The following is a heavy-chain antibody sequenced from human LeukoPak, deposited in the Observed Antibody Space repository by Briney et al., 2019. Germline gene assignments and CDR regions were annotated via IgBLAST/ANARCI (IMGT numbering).Heavy chain of an antibody. D-gene: IGHD1-20*01. CDR2: ISAYNGNT. V-gene: IGHV1-18*01. CDR1: GYTFTSYG. Sequence: ASVKVSCKASGYTFTSYGISWVRQAPGQGLEWMGWISAYNGNTNYAQKLQGRVTMTTDTSTSTAYMELRSLRSDDTAVYYCARRSLTGTTPLPYYYYYYGMDVWGQGTTVTVSS. CDR3: ARRSLTGTTPLPYYYYYYGMDV. J-gene: IGHJ6*02.